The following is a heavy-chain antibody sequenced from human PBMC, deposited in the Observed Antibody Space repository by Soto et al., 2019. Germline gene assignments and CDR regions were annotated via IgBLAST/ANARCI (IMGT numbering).Heavy chain of an antibody. D-gene: IGHD6-19*01. CDR3: AKDGSSGWFHDY. J-gene: IGHJ4*02. CDR2: ISYDGSNK. Sequence: PGGSLRLSCAAPGFTFSSYGMHWVRQAPGKGLEWVAVISYDGSNKYYADSVKGRFTISGDNSKNTLYLQMNSLRAEDTAVYYCAKDGSSGWFHDYWGQGTLVTVSS. V-gene: IGHV3-30*18. CDR1: GFTFSSYG.